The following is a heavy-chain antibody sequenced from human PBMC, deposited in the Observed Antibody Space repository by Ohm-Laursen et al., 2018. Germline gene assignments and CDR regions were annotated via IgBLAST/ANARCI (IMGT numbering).Heavy chain of an antibody. CDR1: GFIVSITY. V-gene: IGHV3-53*01. CDR2: IYTGGST. Sequence: GSLRLSCAASGFIVSITYMYWVRQAPGKGLEYVAIIYTGGSTDYADSVKVRFTISRDNSKNTLYLQMNSLTVEDTAVYYCVGEGDGTSYQWWGQGTLVTVSS. D-gene: IGHD2-21*02. J-gene: IGHJ4*02. CDR3: VGEGDGTSYQW.